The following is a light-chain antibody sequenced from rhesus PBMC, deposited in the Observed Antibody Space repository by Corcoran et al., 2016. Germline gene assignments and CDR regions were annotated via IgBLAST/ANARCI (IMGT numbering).Light chain of an antibody. J-gene: IGLJ1*01. CDR2: RDI. CDR1: NIGSKY. V-gene: IGLV3-29*01. Sequence: SYDLTQPPSVSVSPGQTARIACGGENIGSKYVHWYQQRSAQAPVLIIYRDINRPSGIHERCSGSNSGNTATLTIRGVEAGDQADYSCQVWDTITDHYIFGPGTRLTVL. CDR3: QVWDTITDHYI.